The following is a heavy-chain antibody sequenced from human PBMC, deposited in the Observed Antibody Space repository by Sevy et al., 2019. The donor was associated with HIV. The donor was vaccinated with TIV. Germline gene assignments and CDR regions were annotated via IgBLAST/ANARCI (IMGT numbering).Heavy chain of an antibody. J-gene: IGHJ6*02. CDR2: IYYSGST. Sequence: LMQPSETLSLTCTVSGGSISSGGYYWSWIRQHPGKGLEWIGYIYYSGSTYYNPSLKSRVTISVDTSKNQFSLKLSSVTAADTAVYYCARDSAAAGDYYYYGMDVWGQGTTVTVSS. D-gene: IGHD6-13*01. V-gene: IGHV4-31*03. CDR3: ARDSAAAGDYYYYGMDV. CDR1: GGSISSGGYY.